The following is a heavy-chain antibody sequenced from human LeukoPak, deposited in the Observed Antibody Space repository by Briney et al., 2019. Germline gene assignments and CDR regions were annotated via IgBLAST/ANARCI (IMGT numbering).Heavy chain of an antibody. V-gene: IGHV6-1*01. J-gene: IGHJ4*02. CDR2: TYYRSKWYT. CDR3: ASEASTCAGGTCYSGYLDY. Sequence: SQTLSLTCAISGDSVSTNSAAWNWLRQSPSRGLEWLGRTYYRSKWYTDYAVAVKSRMTINPDTSKNQVSLQLNSVTPEDTAVYYCASEASTCAGGTCYSGYLDYWGQGTLVTVSS. D-gene: IGHD2-15*01. CDR1: GDSVSTNSAA.